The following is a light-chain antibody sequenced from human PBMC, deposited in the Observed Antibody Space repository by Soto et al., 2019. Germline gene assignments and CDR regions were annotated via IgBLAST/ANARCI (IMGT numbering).Light chain of an antibody. V-gene: IGKV1-39*01. J-gene: IGKJ1*01. CDR1: QGVSAY. Sequence: DIQMTQFPSSLSASVGDRISITCRASQGVSAYLLWYQQRQGRAPRLLIYSASSLVSGVPSRFSGSGSGTNFTLTINSLQSEDFATYYCQQSSNIPWTFGQGTKVEIK. CDR2: SAS. CDR3: QQSSNIPWT.